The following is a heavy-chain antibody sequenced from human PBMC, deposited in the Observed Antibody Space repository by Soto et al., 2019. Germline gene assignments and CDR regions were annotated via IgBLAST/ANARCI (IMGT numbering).Heavy chain of an antibody. Sequence: QVQLVQSGAEVKKPGASVKVSCKASGYTFTSYGISWVRQAPGQGLEWMGWISAYNGNTNYAQKLQGRVTMTTDTSPSTAYMELRSLRSDDTAVYYCARDAQEIQLWPVNSNWFDPWGQGTLVTVSS. CDR1: GYTFTSYG. V-gene: IGHV1-18*01. CDR3: ARDAQEIQLWPVNSNWFDP. D-gene: IGHD5-18*01. CDR2: ISAYNGNT. J-gene: IGHJ5*02.